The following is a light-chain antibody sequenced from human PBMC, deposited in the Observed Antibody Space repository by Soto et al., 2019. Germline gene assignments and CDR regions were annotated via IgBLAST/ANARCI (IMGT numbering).Light chain of an antibody. CDR2: KAS. J-gene: IGKJ1*01. CDR1: QTINNW. V-gene: IGKV1-5*03. Sequence: DIQMTQSPSTLSASVGDRVTITCRASQTINNWLAWYQQKPGKAPKLLISKASSLESGVPSRFSGSGSGTEFTLSISSLQPDDFATYYCQQYHSYGWTFGQWTKVEIK. CDR3: QQYHSYGWT.